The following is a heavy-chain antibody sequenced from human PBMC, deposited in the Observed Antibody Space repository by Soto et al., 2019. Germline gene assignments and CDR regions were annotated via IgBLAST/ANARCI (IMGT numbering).Heavy chain of an antibody. D-gene: IGHD2-21*01. CDR2: MYNTGST. Sequence: SETLSLTCTVSGCSISVYYWSWIRQPPGKGLEWIGYMYNTGSTVYNPSFKSRVTISVDTSKSQFSLRLNSVTAADTAVYYCARDRWGYGGTECYTMDGWGQGTKLTVSS. CDR1: GCSISVYY. J-gene: IGHJ6*02. V-gene: IGHV4-59*01. CDR3: ARDRWGYGGTECYTMDG.